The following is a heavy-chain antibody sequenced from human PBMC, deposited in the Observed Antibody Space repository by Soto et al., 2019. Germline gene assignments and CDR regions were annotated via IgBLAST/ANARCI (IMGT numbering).Heavy chain of an antibody. Sequence: QSGGSLRLSCAASRFTFSSYWMHWVRQAPGKGLVWVSRINTDGSSTRYADSVKGRFTISRDNAKNTLYLQMNGLRAEDTAVYYCARGACSSTSCYIFYFDYWGQGTLVTVSS. V-gene: IGHV3-74*01. CDR3: ARGACSSTSCYIFYFDY. CDR2: INTDGSST. D-gene: IGHD2-2*02. J-gene: IGHJ4*02. CDR1: RFTFSSYW.